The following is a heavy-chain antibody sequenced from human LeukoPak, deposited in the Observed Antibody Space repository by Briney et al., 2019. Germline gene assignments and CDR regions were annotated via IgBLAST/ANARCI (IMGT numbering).Heavy chain of an antibody. V-gene: IGHV4-39*07. CDR2: IYYSGST. Sequence: SETLSLTCTVSGGSISSSSYYWGWIRQPPGKGLEWIGSIYYSGSTYYNPSLKSRVTISVDTSKNQFSLKLSSVTAADTAVYYCARAEPNSGSYHFDYWGQGTLVTVSS. CDR1: GGSISSSSYY. CDR3: ARAEPNSGSYHFDY. D-gene: IGHD1-26*01. J-gene: IGHJ4*02.